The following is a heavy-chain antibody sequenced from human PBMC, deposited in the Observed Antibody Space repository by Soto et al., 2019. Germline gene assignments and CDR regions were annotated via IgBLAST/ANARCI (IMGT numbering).Heavy chain of an antibody. CDR2: FDPEDGET. J-gene: IGHJ3*02. CDR1: LTELS. V-gene: IGHV1-24*01. D-gene: IGHD3-22*01. Sequence: LTELSMHWVRQAPGKGLEWMGGFDPEDGETIYAQKFQGRVTMTEDTSTDTAYMELSSLRSEDTAVYYCATTYYYDSSGYFYAFDIWGQGTMVTVSS. CDR3: ATTYYYDSSGYFYAFDI.